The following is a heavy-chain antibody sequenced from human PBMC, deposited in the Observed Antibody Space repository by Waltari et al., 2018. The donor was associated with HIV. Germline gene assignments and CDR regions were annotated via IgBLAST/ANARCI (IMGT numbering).Heavy chain of an antibody. V-gene: IGHV1-18*04. Sequence: QVQLVQSGAEVKKPGTSVKVSCETSGYRFISHSLTWVRQAPGQGLEWMGWISASNGNTKYAEKFQGRLTLTTDTSTNIAYLELRNLRSDDTAIYYCARGIHIMVVSAPMAFDVWGQGTLVTVSS. CDR1: GYRFISHS. D-gene: IGHD2-21*01. CDR2: ISASNGNT. J-gene: IGHJ3*01. CDR3: ARGIHIMVVSAPMAFDV.